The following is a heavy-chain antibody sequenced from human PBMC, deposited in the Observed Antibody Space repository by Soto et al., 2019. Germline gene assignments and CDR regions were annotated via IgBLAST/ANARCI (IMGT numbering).Heavy chain of an antibody. CDR3: AKAPGYDILTGFYYYYYMDV. CDR1: GFTFSSYA. CDR2: ISGSGGST. Sequence: GGSLRLSCAASGFTFSSYAMSWVRQAPGKGLEWVSAISGSGGSTYYADSVKGRFTISRDNSKNTLYLQMNSLRAEDTAVYYCAKAPGYDILTGFYYYYYMDVWGKGTTVTVSS. V-gene: IGHV3-23*01. D-gene: IGHD3-9*01. J-gene: IGHJ6*03.